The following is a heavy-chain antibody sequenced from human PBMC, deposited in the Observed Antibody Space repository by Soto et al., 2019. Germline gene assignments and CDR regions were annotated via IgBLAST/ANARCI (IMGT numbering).Heavy chain of an antibody. CDR1: GFTFSSYG. J-gene: IGHJ6*02. CDR3: AKDLLRPGRAYGMDV. CDR2: ISYDGSNK. D-gene: IGHD1-26*01. V-gene: IGHV3-30*18. Sequence: QVQLVESGGGVVQPGRSLRLPCAASGFTFSSYGMHWVRQAPGKGLEWVAVISYDGSNKYYADSVKGRFTISRDNSKNTLYLQMNSLRAEDTAVYYCAKDLLRPGRAYGMDVWCQGTTVTVSS.